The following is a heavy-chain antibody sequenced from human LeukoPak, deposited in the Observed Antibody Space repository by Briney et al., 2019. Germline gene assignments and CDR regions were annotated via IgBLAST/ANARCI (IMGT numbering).Heavy chain of an antibody. J-gene: IGHJ4*02. D-gene: IGHD6-19*01. CDR1: GFTFDDYG. V-gene: IGHV3-30*18. CDR2: SSYGGNEE. CDR3: AKDDGYASGWYYFDY. Sequence: GGSLRLSCAASGFTFDDYGMYWVRQAPGKGLEWVAVSSYGGNEEFYGDSVKGRFTISRDNSKNTLYLQMNNLRADDTAVYYCAKDDGYASGWYYFDYWGQGTLVTVSS.